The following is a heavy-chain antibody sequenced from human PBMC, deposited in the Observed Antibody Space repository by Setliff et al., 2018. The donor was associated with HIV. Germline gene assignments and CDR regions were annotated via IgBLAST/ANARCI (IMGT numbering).Heavy chain of an antibody. J-gene: IGHJ4*02. D-gene: IGHD5-12*01. CDR3: ARAAGYSGYNWGGDY. CDR1: GYTFTSYA. CDR2: INPSSGST. Sequence: GASVKVSCKASGYTFTSYAIHWVRQAPGHGLEWMGIINPSSGSTTYTQKFQGRVTMTRDTSTSTVYLELTSLRSEDTAVYYCARAAGYSGYNWGGDYWGQGTLVTVSS. V-gene: IGHV1-46*01.